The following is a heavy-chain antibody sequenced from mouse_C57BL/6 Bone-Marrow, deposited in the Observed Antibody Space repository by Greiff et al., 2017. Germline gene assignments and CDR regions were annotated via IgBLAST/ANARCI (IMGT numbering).Heavy chain of an antibody. CDR3: TREFGYYGSSYVYWYFDV. CDR1: GYTFTSYW. V-gene: IGHV1-5*01. Sequence: EVQRVESGTVLARPGASVKMSCKTSGYTFTSYWMHWVKQRPGQGLEWIGAIYPGNSDTSYNQKVKGKAKLTAVTSASTAYMELSSLTNEDSAVYYCTREFGYYGSSYVYWYFDVWGTGTTVTVSS. D-gene: IGHD1-1*01. CDR2: IYPGNSDT. J-gene: IGHJ1*03.